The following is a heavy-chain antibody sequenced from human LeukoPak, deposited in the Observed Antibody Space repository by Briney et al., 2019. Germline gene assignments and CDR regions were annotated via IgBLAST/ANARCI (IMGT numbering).Heavy chain of an antibody. CDR1: GFTFGNHW. D-gene: IGHD3-16*01. CDR2: IKEDGSEK. J-gene: IGHJ5*02. Sequence: GGSLRLSCAASGFTFGNHWRSWVRQAPGKGLEWVANIKEDGSEKYYVDSLKGRFTISRDNANNSLYLQMNSLRVEDTAVYYCARGGLRYFALWGQGEAVAVSS. V-gene: IGHV3-7*04. CDR3: ARGGLRYFAL.